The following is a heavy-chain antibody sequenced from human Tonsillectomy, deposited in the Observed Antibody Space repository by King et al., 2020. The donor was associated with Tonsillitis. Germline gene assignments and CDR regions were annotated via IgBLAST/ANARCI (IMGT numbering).Heavy chain of an antibody. CDR3: ARLQGGDYGDYCDD. V-gene: IGHV4-59*08. D-gene: IGHD4-17*01. J-gene: IGHJ4*02. Sequence: QLQESGPGLVKPSETLSLTCTVSGGTIGTDYWTWIRQPPGKGLEWIGYIYYTGTTNYNPSLKSRVTISVDASKNQFSLKLSSVTAADTAVYYCARLQGGDYGDYCDDWGQGTLVTVSS. CDR1: GGTIGTDY. CDR2: IYYTGTT.